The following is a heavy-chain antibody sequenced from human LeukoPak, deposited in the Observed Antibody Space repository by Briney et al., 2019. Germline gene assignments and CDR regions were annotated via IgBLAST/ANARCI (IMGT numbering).Heavy chain of an antibody. Sequence: QSGGSLRLSCAASGFTFSIYAMSWVRQAPGKGLEWVSTISGSGNSTHYADSVKGRFSISRDNSRNTLYLQMSSLRAEDTAVYYCAKKVVGATSPMDYWGQGTLVTVSS. CDR3: AKKVVGATSPMDY. CDR2: ISGSGNST. V-gene: IGHV3-23*01. J-gene: IGHJ4*02. D-gene: IGHD1-26*01. CDR1: GFTFSIYA.